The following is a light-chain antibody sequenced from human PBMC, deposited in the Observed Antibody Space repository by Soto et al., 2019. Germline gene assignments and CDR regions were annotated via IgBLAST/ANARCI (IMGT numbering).Light chain of an antibody. J-gene: IGLJ3*02. Sequence: QSLLTQPPSVSAAPGQRVSISCSGSNSNVGNNYVSWYQYVPGTAPKVVIYDNNKRPSGIPDRFSGSKSGTSVTLGIAGRQTGDEAFYYCGTWDSSLGGVFGGGTKLTVL. CDR3: GTWDSSLGGV. CDR2: DNN. V-gene: IGLV1-51*01. CDR1: NSNVGNNY.